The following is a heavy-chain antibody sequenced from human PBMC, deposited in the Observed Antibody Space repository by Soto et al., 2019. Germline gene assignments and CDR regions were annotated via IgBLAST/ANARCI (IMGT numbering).Heavy chain of an antibody. V-gene: IGHV1-69*19. Sequence: QVQLVQSGAEMKKPGSSVKVSCQSSRGTFNTYAMNWVRQAPGQGPEWMGDISPMFGAANYAPKFQGRVTITADESTGTSYMQLSSLTSEDMALYFCAREVQVHTPAFVYWGQGTLVTVSS. CDR2: ISPMFGAA. CDR3: AREVQVHTPAFVY. CDR1: RGTFNTYA. D-gene: IGHD3-10*01. J-gene: IGHJ4*02.